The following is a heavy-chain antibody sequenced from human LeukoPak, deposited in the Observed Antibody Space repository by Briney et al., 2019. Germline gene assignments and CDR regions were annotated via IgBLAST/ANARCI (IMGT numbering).Heavy chain of an antibody. CDR2: INPNSGGT. J-gene: IGHJ4*02. CDR3: AREGLNGQGYCY. Sequence: ASVKVSCKASGYTFTSYGISWVRQAPGQGLEWMGWINPNSGGTNYVQKFQGRVTMTRDTSISTAYMELSRLRSDDTAVYYCAREGLNGQGYCYWGQGTLVTVSS. D-gene: IGHD1-26*01. V-gene: IGHV1-2*02. CDR1: GYTFTSYG.